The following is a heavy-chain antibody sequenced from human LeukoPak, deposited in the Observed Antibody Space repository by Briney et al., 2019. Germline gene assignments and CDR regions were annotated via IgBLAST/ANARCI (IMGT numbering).Heavy chain of an antibody. V-gene: IGHV3-21*01. CDR2: ITSSSSYI. D-gene: IGHD6-13*01. Sequence: GGSLRLSCAASGFTFSSYSMNWFRQAPGKGLEWVSSITSSSSYIYYADSLRGRFTISRDNAKSSLYLQMNSLRAEDTAVYYCARVDSISWYVDYWGQGTLVTVSS. J-gene: IGHJ4*02. CDR1: GFTFSSYS. CDR3: ARVDSISWYVDY.